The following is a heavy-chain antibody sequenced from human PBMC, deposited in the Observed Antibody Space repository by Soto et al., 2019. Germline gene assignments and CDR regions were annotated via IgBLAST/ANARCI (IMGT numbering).Heavy chain of an antibody. CDR2: IYHSGST. CDR1: GGSISSSNW. J-gene: IGHJ6*02. CDR3: ARVSGSYSYGMDV. V-gene: IGHV4-4*02. Sequence: QVQLQESGPGLVKPSGTLSLTCAVSGGSISSSNWWSWVRQPPGKGLEWIGEIYHSGSTNYNPSLTSRVTISVDKYKNQFSLKLSSVTAADTAVYYCARVSGSYSYGMDVWGQGTTVTVSS. D-gene: IGHD1-26*01.